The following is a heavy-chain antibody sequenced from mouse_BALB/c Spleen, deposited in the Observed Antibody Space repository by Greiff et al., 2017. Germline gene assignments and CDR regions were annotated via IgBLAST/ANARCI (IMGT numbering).Heavy chain of an antibody. CDR2: IYPGNSDT. CDR3: TRGYYGSSPYYFDY. V-gene: IGHV1-5*01. Sequence: VQLQQSGTVLARPGASVKMSCKASGYTFTSYWMHWVKQRPGQGLEWIGAIYPGNSDTSYNQKFKGKAKLTAVTSTSTAYMELSSLTNEDSAVDYCTRGYYGSSPYYFDYWGQGTTLTVSS. J-gene: IGHJ2*01. D-gene: IGHD1-1*01. CDR1: GYTFTSYW.